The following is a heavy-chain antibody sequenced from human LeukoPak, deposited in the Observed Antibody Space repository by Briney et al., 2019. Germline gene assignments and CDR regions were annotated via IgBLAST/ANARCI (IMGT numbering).Heavy chain of an antibody. CDR1: GYTFTSYG. V-gene: IGHV1-18*01. Sequence: AASVKVSCKASGYTFTSYGISWVRQAPGQGLEWMGWISAYNGNTNYAQKLQGRVTMTTDTSTSTAYMELRSLRSDDTAVYYCARDRANYYDSKIDYWGQGTLVTVSP. D-gene: IGHD3-22*01. CDR3: ARDRANYYDSKIDY. CDR2: ISAYNGNT. J-gene: IGHJ4*02.